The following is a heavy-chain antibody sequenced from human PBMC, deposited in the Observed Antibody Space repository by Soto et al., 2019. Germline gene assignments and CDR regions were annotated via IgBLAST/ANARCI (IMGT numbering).Heavy chain of an antibody. CDR3: AREVRGEGDYVSYYYYYMDV. D-gene: IGHD3-10*02. Sequence: SETLSLTCTVSGGSISSYYWSWIRQPPGKGLEWIGYIYYSGSTNYNPSLKSRVTISVDTSKNQFSLKLSSVTAADTAVYYCAREVRGEGDYVSYYYYYMDVWGKGTTVTVSS. CDR2: IYYSGST. V-gene: IGHV4-59*12. CDR1: GGSISSYY. J-gene: IGHJ6*03.